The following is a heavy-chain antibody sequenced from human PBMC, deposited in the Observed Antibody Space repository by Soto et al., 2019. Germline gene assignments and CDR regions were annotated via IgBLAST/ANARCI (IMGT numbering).Heavy chain of an antibody. Sequence: QVQLVQSGPEVKKPGSSVKVSCKASGGSFSSDAISWVRQAPGQGLEWMGGIIPILETTNYAQNFQGRLTLTADKSTATVYMELSSLRSEDTAIHYCAREVVTETTLGYFDSWGQGTLVTVSS. D-gene: IGHD2-21*02. CDR3: AREVVTETTLGYFDS. V-gene: IGHV1-69*06. CDR2: IIPILETT. CDR1: GGSFSSDA. J-gene: IGHJ4*02.